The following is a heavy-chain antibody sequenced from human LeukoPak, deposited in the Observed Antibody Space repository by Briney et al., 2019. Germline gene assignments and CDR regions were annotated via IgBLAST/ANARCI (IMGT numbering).Heavy chain of an antibody. D-gene: IGHD4-17*01. CDR1: GFTFSSYE. CDR3: ARDGLRSESTAYYYYYYMDV. CDR2: ISSSSSYI. J-gene: IGHJ6*03. V-gene: IGHV3-21*01. Sequence: TGGSLRLSCAASGFTFSSYEMNWVRQAPGRGLEWVSSISSSSSYIYYADSVKGRFTISRDNAKNSLYLQMNSLRAEDTAVYYCARDGLRSESTAYYYYYYMDVWGKGTTVTVSS.